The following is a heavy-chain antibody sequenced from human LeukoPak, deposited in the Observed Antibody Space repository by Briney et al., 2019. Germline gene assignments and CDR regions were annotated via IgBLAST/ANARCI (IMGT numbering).Heavy chain of an antibody. J-gene: IGHJ3*02. CDR1: GGSVSSGSYY. Sequence: SETLSLTCTVSGGSVSSGSYYWSWIRQPPGKGLEWIGYIYYSGSTNYNPSLKSRVTISVDTSKNQFSLKLSSVTAADTAVYYCARDGYNLDAFDIWGPGTMVTVSS. V-gene: IGHV4-61*01. CDR3: ARDGYNLDAFDI. D-gene: IGHD5-24*01. CDR2: IYYSGST.